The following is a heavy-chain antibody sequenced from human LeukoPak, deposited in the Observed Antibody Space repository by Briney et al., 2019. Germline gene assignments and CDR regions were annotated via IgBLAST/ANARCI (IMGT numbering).Heavy chain of an antibody. Sequence: GGSLRLSCTASGLTLSTAWMSWVRQAPGKGLEWVGRIKSKTEGGTTDYAAPVKGRFTISIDDSKNTLYLQMNSLTTGDTAVYYCAKYNIGWNFGSWGQGTLVTAS. CDR3: AKYNIGWNFGS. J-gene: IGHJ4*02. CDR1: GLTLSTAW. CDR2: IKSKTEGGTT. V-gene: IGHV3-15*01. D-gene: IGHD6-19*01.